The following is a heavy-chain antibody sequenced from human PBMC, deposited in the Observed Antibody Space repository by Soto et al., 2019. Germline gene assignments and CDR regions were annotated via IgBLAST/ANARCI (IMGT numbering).Heavy chain of an antibody. CDR1: GGSFSGYY. V-gene: IGHV4-34*01. J-gene: IGHJ4*02. CDR3: ARGTYRAGMIMVRGSLNDY. D-gene: IGHD3-10*01. CDR2: IDQSGST. Sequence: SETLSLTCAVYGGSFSGYYWNWLRQPPGEGLEWIGKIDQSGSTNYNPSLKSRVTMSVDTSRSQFSLKLISVTAMDTAVYYCARGTYRAGMIMVRGSLNDYWGQGTLVTVSS.